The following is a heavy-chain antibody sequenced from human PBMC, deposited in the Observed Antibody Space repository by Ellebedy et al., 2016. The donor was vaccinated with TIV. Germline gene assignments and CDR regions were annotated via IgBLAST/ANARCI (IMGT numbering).Heavy chain of an antibody. J-gene: IGHJ4*01. Sequence: GSLRLXCTVSGVSISSGYYWTWIRQAPGKGLEWVGEINDSGTTNYNPSLKSRVTISVDTSKNQFSLKLTSVTAADTAVYYCARGRTTMITNPKYFDYWGHGTLLTVSS. V-gene: IGHV4-34*01. CDR2: INDSGTT. CDR1: GVSISSGYY. CDR3: ARGRTTMITNPKYFDY. D-gene: IGHD3-16*01.